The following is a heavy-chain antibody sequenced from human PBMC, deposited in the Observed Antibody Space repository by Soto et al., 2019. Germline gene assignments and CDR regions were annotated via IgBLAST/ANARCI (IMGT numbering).Heavy chain of an antibody. D-gene: IGHD3-3*01. CDR1: GFTFINYG. Sequence: PGGSLRLSCAASGFTFINYGFHWVRQAPGKGLEWVAVIWYDGSNINYEDSVKGRFTISRDNSKNTLYLQMNSLRAEDTAVYYCARDGRITIFGVVIRGTSYGMDVWGQGTTVTVSS. CDR2: IWYDGSNI. CDR3: ARDGRITIFGVVIRGTSYGMDV. V-gene: IGHV3-33*01. J-gene: IGHJ6*02.